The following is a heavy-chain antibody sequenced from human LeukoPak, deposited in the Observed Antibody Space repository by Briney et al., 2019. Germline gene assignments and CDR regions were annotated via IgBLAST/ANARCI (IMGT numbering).Heavy chain of an antibody. Sequence: GGSLRLSCAASGFTFSSYAMSWVRQAPGKGLEWVSAISGSGGSTYYADSVKGRFTISRDNSKNTLYLQMNSVRAEDTAVYYCAKRDYGSGSYPFDYWGQGTLVTVSS. D-gene: IGHD3-10*01. J-gene: IGHJ4*02. CDR2: ISGSGGST. CDR1: GFTFSSYA. V-gene: IGHV3-23*01. CDR3: AKRDYGSGSYPFDY.